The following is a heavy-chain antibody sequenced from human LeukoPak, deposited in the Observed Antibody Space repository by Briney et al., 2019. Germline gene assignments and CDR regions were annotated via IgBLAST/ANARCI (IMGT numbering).Heavy chain of an antibody. CDR2: MNPNSGNT. CDR1: GYTFTSYD. CDR3: ARGWELLYYFDF. D-gene: IGHD1-26*01. V-gene: IGHV1-8*03. Sequence: GASVKLSCEASGYTFTSYDINWVRQATGQGLEWMGGMNPNSGNTGYAQKFQGRVTITRNTSIITAYMELSSLRAEDTAVYYCARGWELLYYFDFWGQGTLVTVSS. J-gene: IGHJ4*02.